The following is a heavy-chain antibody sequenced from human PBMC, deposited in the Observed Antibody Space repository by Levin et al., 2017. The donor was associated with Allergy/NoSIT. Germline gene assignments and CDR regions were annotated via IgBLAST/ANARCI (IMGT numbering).Heavy chain of an antibody. CDR2: ISAYNGNT. Sequence: ASVKVSCKASGYTFTSYGISWVRQAPGQGLEWMGWISAYNGNTNYAQKLQGRVTMTTDTSTSTAYMELRSLRSDDTAVYYCARDFEGYCSSTSCPYNWFDPWGQGTLVTVSS. V-gene: IGHV1-18*01. CDR1: GYTFTSYG. J-gene: IGHJ5*02. D-gene: IGHD2-2*01. CDR3: ARDFEGYCSSTSCPYNWFDP.